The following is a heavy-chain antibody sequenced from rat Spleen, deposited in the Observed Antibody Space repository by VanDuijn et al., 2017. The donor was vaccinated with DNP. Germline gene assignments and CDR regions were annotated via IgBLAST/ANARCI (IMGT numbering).Heavy chain of an antibody. D-gene: IGHD1-12*02. V-gene: IGHV5-25*01. J-gene: IGHJ4*01. Sequence: EVQLVESGGGLVQPGRSMKLSCEGSGFMFSNYYMAWVRQAPTKGLEWVAAISPGGGNIYYRDSVKGRFTISRDDARNTLYLQMNSLRSEDTATYYCARVGDLHDGGSGDALDAWGQGTSVTVSS. CDR3: ARVGDLHDGGSGDALDA. CDR2: ISPGGGNI. CDR1: GFMFSNYY.